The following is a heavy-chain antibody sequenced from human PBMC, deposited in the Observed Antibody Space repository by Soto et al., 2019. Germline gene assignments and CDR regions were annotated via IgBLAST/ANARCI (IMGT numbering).Heavy chain of an antibody. D-gene: IGHD5-12*01. CDR1: GFTFSSYA. CDR2: ISSNGGST. CDR3: ARPYSGYESDAFDI. Sequence: GGSLRLSCAASGFTFSSYAMHWVRQAPGKGLEYVSAISSNGGSTYYANSVKGRFTISRDNSKNTLYLQMGSLRAEDMAVYYCARPYSGYESDAFDIWGQGTMVTVSS. J-gene: IGHJ3*02. V-gene: IGHV3-64*01.